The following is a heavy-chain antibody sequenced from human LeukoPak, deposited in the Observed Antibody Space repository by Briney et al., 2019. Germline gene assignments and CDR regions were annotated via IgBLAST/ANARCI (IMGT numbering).Heavy chain of an antibody. D-gene: IGHD2-21*02. CDR1: GYTFTSYD. CDR3: ARGSRDAYCGGDCYPGLAEYFQH. CDR2: MNPNSGNT. V-gene: IGHV1-8*03. J-gene: IGHJ1*01. Sequence: ASVKVSCKASGYTFTSYDINWVRQATGQGLEWMGWMNPNSGNTGYAQKFQGRVTITRNTSISTAYMELSSLRSEDTAVYYCARGSRDAYCGGDCYPGLAEYFQHWGQGTLVTVSS.